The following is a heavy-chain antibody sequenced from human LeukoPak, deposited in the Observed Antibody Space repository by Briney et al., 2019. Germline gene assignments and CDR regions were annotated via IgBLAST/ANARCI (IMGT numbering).Heavy chain of an antibody. D-gene: IGHD2-15*01. CDR1: GYTFISYD. CDR3: ARGYCSDGSCYSQFEF. CDR2: MNPNSGNT. J-gene: IGHJ4*02. Sequence: ASVKVSCKASGYTFISYDINWVRQATGQGLEWMGWMNPNSGNTGYAQKFQGRVTMTRNTSISTAYMEVSSLRSEDTAVYYCARGYCSDGSCYSQFEFWGQGTLVTVSS. V-gene: IGHV1-8*01.